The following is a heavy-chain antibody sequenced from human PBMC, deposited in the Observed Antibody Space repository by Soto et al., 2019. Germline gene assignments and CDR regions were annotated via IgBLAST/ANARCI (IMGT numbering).Heavy chain of an antibody. D-gene: IGHD2-15*01. V-gene: IGHV5-51*01. J-gene: IGHJ3*02. CDR3: ARSKGGNKGPYGYCSGGSCYLDVFDI. CDR1: GYSFTSYW. Sequence: GESLKISCKGSGYSFTSYWIGWVRQMPGKGLEWMGIIYPGDSDTRYSPSFQGQVTISADKSISTAYLQWSSLKASDTAMYYCARSKGGNKGPYGYCSGGSCYLDVFDIWGQGTMVTVSS. CDR2: IYPGDSDT.